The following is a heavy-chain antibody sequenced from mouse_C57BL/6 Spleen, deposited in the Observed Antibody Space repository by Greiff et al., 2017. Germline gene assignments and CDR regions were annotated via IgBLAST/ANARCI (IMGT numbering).Heavy chain of an antibody. V-gene: IGHV5-17*01. CDR1: GFTFSDYG. J-gene: IGHJ1*03. Sequence: EVKLMESGGGLVKPGGSLKLSCAASGFTFSDYGMHWVRQAPEKGLEWVAYISSGSSTIYYADTVKGRFTISRDNAKNTLFLQMTSLRSEDTAMYYCARIYDYDEPVYWYFDVWGTGTTVTVSS. CDR2: ISSGSSTI. D-gene: IGHD2-4*01. CDR3: ARIYDYDEPVYWYFDV.